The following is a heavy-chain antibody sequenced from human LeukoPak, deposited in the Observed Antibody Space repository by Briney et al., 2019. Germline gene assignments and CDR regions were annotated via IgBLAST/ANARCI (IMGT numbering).Heavy chain of an antibody. CDR3: ARGISAVASPWSGNGGGFDP. J-gene: IGHJ5*02. Sequence: GGSLRLSCAASGFTFSSYSMNWVRQAPGKGLEWVSSISSSSSYIYYADSVKGRFTISRDNSKNTLSLQMNSLRAEDTAVYYCARGISAVASPWSGNGGGFDPWGQGTLVAVSS. V-gene: IGHV3-21*01. CDR2: ISSSSSYI. D-gene: IGHD6-19*01. CDR1: GFTFSSYS.